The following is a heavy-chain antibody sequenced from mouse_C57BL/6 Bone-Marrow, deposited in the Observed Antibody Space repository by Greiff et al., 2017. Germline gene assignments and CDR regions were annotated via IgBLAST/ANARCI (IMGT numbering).Heavy chain of an antibody. CDR1: GFTFSSYT. CDR3: ARRAYGGSSWYFDV. Sequence: EVQLQESGGGLVKPGGSLKLSCEASGFTFSSYTMSWVSQTPETMLEWVATLSGGGGNTYYPDSVKGRFTIYRDTAKNTLYLQMRSLRYEDTALYYCARRAYGGSSWYFDVWGTGTTVTVSS. D-gene: IGHD1-1*01. J-gene: IGHJ1*03. CDR2: LSGGGGNT. V-gene: IGHV5-9*01.